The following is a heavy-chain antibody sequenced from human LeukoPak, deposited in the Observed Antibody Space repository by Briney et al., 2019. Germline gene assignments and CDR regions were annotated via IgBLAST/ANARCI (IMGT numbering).Heavy chain of an antibody. CDR1: RGSISSGGYY. Sequence: SQTLSLTCTVSRGSISSGGYYWSWIRQPPGKGLDWIVYIYHSGSTYYNPSLKSRVTISVDRSKNQFSLKLSSVTAADTAVYYCARLRRGGPGELSSGLLGDVWGQGTTVTVSS. V-gene: IGHV4-30-2*01. J-gene: IGHJ6*02. CDR2: IYHSGST. D-gene: IGHD3-16*02. CDR3: ARLRRGGPGELSSGLLGDV.